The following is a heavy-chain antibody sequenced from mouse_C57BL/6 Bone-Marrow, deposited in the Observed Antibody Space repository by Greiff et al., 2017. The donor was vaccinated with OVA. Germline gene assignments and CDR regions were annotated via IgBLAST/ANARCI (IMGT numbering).Heavy chain of an antibody. CDR3: TFDGYWVAY. J-gene: IGHJ3*01. CDR2: IDPENGDT. D-gene: IGHD2-3*01. CDR1: GFNIKDDY. V-gene: IGHV14-4*01. Sequence: EVQVVESGAELVRPGASVKLSCTASGFNIKDDYMHWVKQRPEQGLEWIGWIDPENGDTEYASKFQGKATITADTSSNTAYLQLSSLTSEDTAVYYCTFDGYWVAYWGQGTLVTVSA.